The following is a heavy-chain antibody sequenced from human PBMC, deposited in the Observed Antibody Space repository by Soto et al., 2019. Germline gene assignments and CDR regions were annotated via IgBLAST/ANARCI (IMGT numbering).Heavy chain of an antibody. D-gene: IGHD1-26*01. J-gene: IGHJ4*02. Sequence: SVKVSCKASGGTFSSYAISWVRQAPGQGLEWMGGIIPIFGTANYAQKFQGRVTITADESTSTAYMELSSLRSEDTAVYYCARGGRRLTADEPLGGSYGGMDYWGQGTLVTVSS. CDR1: GGTFSSYA. V-gene: IGHV1-69*13. CDR2: IIPIFGTA. CDR3: ARGGRRLTADEPLGGSYGGMDY.